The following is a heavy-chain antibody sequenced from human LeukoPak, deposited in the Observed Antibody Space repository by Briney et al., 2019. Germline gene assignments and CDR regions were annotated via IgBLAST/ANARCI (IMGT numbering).Heavy chain of an antibody. CDR1: GFIVSSNY. Sequence: GSLRLSCAASGFIVSSNYMNWVRQAPGKGLEWVGSIYYSGSTYYNPSLKSRVTISVDTSKNQFSLKLSSVTAADTAVYYCASSYYYDSSGYRHFDYWGQGTLVTVSS. CDR3: ASSYYYDSSGYRHFDY. V-gene: IGHV4-39*01. CDR2: IYYSGST. D-gene: IGHD3-22*01. J-gene: IGHJ4*02.